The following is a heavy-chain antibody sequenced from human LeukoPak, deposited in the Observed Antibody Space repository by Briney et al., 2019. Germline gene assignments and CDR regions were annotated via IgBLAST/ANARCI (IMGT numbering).Heavy chain of an antibody. CDR2: ISSSGSTI. D-gene: IGHD3-3*01. V-gene: IGHV3-48*03. CDR1: GFTFSSYE. CDR3: TRDWRGAFDI. J-gene: IGHJ3*02. Sequence: GGSLRLSCAASGFTFSSYEMNWVRQAPGKGLEWVSYISSSGSTIYYADSVKGRFTISRDDSKSIAYLQMNSLKTEDTAVYYCTRDWRGAFDIWGQGTMVTVSS.